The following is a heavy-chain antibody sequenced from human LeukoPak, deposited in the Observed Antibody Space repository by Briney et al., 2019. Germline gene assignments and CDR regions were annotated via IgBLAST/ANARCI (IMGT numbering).Heavy chain of an antibody. Sequence: GASVKVSCKASGYTFTSYGINWVRQATGQGLEWMGWMNPNSGNTGYAQKFQGRVTITWDTSMSTAYMELSSLRSEDTAVYYCAREGLDYWGQGTLVTVSS. V-gene: IGHV1-8*03. J-gene: IGHJ4*02. CDR2: MNPNSGNT. CDR3: AREGLDY. CDR1: GYTFTSYG.